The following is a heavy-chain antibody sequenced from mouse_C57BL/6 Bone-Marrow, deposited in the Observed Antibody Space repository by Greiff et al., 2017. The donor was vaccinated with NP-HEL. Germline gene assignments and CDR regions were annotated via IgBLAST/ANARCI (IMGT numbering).Heavy chain of an antibody. CDR1: GFTFSDYY. Sequence: EVMLVESGGGLVQPGGSLKLSCAASGFTFSDYYMYWVRQTPETRLEWVAYISNGGGSTYYPDTVKGRFTISRDNAKNTLYLQMSRLKSEDTAMYYCARDYYGSSYDYYAMDYWGQGTSVTVSS. V-gene: IGHV5-12*01. CDR3: ARDYYGSSYDYYAMDY. D-gene: IGHD1-1*01. CDR2: ISNGGGST. J-gene: IGHJ4*01.